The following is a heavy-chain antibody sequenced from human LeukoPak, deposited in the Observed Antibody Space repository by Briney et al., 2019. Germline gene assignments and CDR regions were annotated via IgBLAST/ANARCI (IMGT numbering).Heavy chain of an antibody. CDR1: GFSFSNYG. CDR2: ITGNGATT. D-gene: IGHD3-10*01. J-gene: IGHJ4*02. CDR3: ARDQTYYYGSAQHIPTLGIDY. Sequence: GGTQRLSCAASGFSFSNYGMNWVRQAPGKGLKWVSGITGNGATTYYADSVKCRFTISRDNAKNSLYLQMNSLRAEDTAVYYCARDQTYYYGSAQHIPTLGIDYWGQGTLVTVSS. V-gene: IGHV3-23*01.